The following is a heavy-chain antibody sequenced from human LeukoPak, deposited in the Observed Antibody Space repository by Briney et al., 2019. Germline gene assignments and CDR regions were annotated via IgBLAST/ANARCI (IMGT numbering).Heavy chain of an antibody. D-gene: IGHD3-9*01. Sequence: SETLSLTCIVSGGSISSGSYYWSWIRQPAGKGLEWIGRIYTSGSTNYNPSLKSRVTISVDTSKNQFSLKLSSVTAADTAVYYCAREKVLTGYYGFDYWGQGTLVTVSS. V-gene: IGHV4-61*02. CDR2: IYTSGST. J-gene: IGHJ4*02. CDR3: AREKVLTGYYGFDY. CDR1: GGSISSGSYY.